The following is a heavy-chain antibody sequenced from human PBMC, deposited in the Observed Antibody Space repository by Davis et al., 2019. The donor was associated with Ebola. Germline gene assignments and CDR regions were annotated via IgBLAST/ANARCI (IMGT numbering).Heavy chain of an antibody. D-gene: IGHD2-2*02. CDR1: GGSISSGGYS. Sequence: SETLSLTCAVSGGSISSGGYSWSWIRQPPGKGLEWIGYIYHSGSTYYNPSLKSRVTISVDRSKNQFSLKLSSVTAADTAVYYCARGLEEDIVLVPAAVHYYYYGMDVWGQGTTVTVSS. CDR3: ARGLEEDIVLVPAAVHYYYYGMDV. J-gene: IGHJ6*02. CDR2: IYHSGST. V-gene: IGHV4-30-2*01.